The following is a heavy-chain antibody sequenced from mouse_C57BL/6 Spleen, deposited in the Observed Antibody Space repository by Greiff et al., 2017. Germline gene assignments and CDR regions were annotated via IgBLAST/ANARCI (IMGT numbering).Heavy chain of an antibody. Sequence: VQLLQSGAELVRPGASVKMSCKASGYTFTSYGISWVKQSTGQGLEWIGEINPRSGNTSYNQKFKGKATLTADKSSSTAYMELSSLTSEDSAVYYCAGRESMIGINYWGQGTTLTVSS. CDR3: AGRESMIGINY. D-gene: IGHD2-3*01. V-gene: IGHV1-81*01. J-gene: IGHJ2*01. CDR2: INPRSGNT. CDR1: GYTFTSYG.